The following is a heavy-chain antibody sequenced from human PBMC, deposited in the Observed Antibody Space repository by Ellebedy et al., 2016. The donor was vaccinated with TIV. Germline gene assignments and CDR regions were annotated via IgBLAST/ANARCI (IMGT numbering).Heavy chain of an antibody. Sequence: GESLKISCTASGFSFGDYTMSWFRQAPGKGLEWVGLIRSKAYDEKTEYAASVRGRFSISRDDSRSIAYLQMNSLKTEDTGVYYCAHDILTGHYSYLFDYWGQGTLVTVSS. CDR1: GFSFGDYT. V-gene: IGHV3-49*03. D-gene: IGHD3-9*01. CDR2: IRSKAYDEKT. CDR3: AHDILTGHYSYLFDY. J-gene: IGHJ4*02.